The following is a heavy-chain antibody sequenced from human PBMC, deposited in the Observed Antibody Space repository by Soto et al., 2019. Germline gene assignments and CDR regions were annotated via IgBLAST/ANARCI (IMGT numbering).Heavy chain of an antibody. D-gene: IGHD3-10*01. CDR3: AHKSLVPFGMDL. V-gene: IGHV2-5*02. Sequence: QITLKESGPTLVKPTQTLTLTCTFSGFSLTTSGVGVGWIRQPPGKALEWLALIYWDDDKRYSPSLKNRLTITKDTSRNQVVITLIDLDPVDTATYYCAHKSLVPFGMDLWGQGTTVTVSS. J-gene: IGHJ6*02. CDR1: GFSLTTSGVG. CDR2: IYWDDDK.